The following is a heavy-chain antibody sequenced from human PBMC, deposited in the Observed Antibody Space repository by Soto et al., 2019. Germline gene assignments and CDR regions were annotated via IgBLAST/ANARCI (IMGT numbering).Heavy chain of an antibody. CDR2: IYPGDSDT. Sequence: GESLKISCKGSGYSFTSYWIGWVHQMPGKGLDWMGIIYPGDSDTRYSPSFQGQVTISANKSISTAYLQWSSLKASDTAMYYCARPTGTYYYDSSGYYDAFDIWGQGTMVTVSS. D-gene: IGHD3-22*01. V-gene: IGHV5-51*07. CDR3: ARPTGTYYYDSSGYYDAFDI. CDR1: GYSFTSYW. J-gene: IGHJ3*02.